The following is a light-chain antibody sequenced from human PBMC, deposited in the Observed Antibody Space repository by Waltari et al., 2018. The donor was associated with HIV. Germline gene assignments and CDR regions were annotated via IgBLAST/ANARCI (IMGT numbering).Light chain of an antibody. V-gene: IGKV3-15*01. J-gene: IGKJ2*01. CDR3: QQYNNWPPYT. CDR1: QSVGSN. CDR2: GAS. Sequence: EIVMTPSPATLSVSPGERATLSCRASQSVGSNLAWYQQKPGQAPRLLIYGASTRATGIPARFSGSGSGTEFTLTISSLQSEDFAVYYCQQYNNWPPYTFGQGTKVEIK.